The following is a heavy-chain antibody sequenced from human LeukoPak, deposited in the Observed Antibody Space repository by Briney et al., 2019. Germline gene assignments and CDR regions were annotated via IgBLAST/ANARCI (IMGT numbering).Heavy chain of an antibody. D-gene: IGHD3-10*01. CDR2: IKQDGSEK. CDR1: GFTFSSYW. CDR3: ARTMVRGVIMMFDP. Sequence: GGSLRLSCAASGFTFSSYWMSWVRQAPGKGLEWVANIKQDGSEKYYVDSVKGRFTISRDNAKNSLYLQMNSLRAEDTAVYYCARTMVRGVIMMFDPWGQGTLVTVSS. J-gene: IGHJ5*02. V-gene: IGHV3-7*01.